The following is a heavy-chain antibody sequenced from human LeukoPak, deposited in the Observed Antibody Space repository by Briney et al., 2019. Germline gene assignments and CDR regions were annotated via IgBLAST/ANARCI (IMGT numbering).Heavy chain of an antibody. CDR3: ARDLGSSWAFDI. V-gene: IGHV1-2*02. CDR2: INLNSGGT. CDR1: AYTFTGYY. D-gene: IGHD6-13*01. J-gene: IGHJ3*02. Sequence: ASVKVSCKASAYTFTGYYMHWVRQAPGQGLEWMGWINLNSGGTKYAQKFQGRVTMTRDTSISTAYMELYRLRSGDTAVYYCARDLGSSWAFDIWGQGTRVTVSS.